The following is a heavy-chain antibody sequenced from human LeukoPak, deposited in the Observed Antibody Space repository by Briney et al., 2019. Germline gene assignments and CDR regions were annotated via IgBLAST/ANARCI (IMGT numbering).Heavy chain of an antibody. J-gene: IGHJ4*02. D-gene: IGHD3-3*01. CDR2: IKQDGSEN. V-gene: IGHV3-7*01. CDR3: ARHIRFEGPDY. Sequence: GGSLRLSCAGSGFFFSSYWMTWVRQAPGKGLEWVANIKQDGSENYYVDSVKGRFTISRDNAKNSLYLQMKSLRAEDTAFYYCARHIRFEGPDYWGRGTLVTVSS. CDR1: GFFFSSYW.